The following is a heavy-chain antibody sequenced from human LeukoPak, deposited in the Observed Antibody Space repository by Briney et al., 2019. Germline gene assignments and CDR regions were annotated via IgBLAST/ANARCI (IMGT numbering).Heavy chain of an antibody. CDR3: AKVQATLTVAGTGLDY. Sequence: GGCLRLSCAASGFSFNYYAMHWVRQAPGKGLEWVAVISYDGRNEYYADSVKGRFTISRDNSKNTLFLQMNSLKPEDTAVYYCAKVQATLTVAGTGLDYWGQGTLVTVTS. CDR1: GFSFNYYA. D-gene: IGHD6-19*01. J-gene: IGHJ4*02. CDR2: ISYDGRNE. V-gene: IGHV3-30*18.